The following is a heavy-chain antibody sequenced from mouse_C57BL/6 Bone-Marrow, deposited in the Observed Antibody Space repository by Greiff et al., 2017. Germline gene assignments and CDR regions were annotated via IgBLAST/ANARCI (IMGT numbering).Heavy chain of an antibody. Sequence: VQLQQSGAELVKPGASVKLSCKASGYTFTSYWMHWVKQRPGQGLEWIGMIHPNSGSTNYNEKVKSKATLTVDNSSSTAYMQLSRLTSEDSAVYYCARAWFAYWGQGTLVTVSA. CDR1: GYTFTSYW. CDR2: IHPNSGST. CDR3: ARAWFAY. V-gene: IGHV1-64*01. J-gene: IGHJ3*01.